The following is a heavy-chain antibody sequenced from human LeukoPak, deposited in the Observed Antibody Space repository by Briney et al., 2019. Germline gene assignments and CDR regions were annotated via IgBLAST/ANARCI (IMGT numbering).Heavy chain of an antibody. V-gene: IGHV4-4*07. CDR3: ASKHQWSDGFHI. Sequence: SETLSLTCSVSGDSSSSYYWNWLRQSAGKRLEWIGRIYSSGSANYNPSLQSRVTMSVDTTRNRYSLKLTSVTAADTAVYYCASKHQWSDGFHIWGQGTMAIVSS. J-gene: IGHJ3*02. D-gene: IGHD2-8*01. CDR1: GDSSSSYY. CDR2: IYSSGSA.